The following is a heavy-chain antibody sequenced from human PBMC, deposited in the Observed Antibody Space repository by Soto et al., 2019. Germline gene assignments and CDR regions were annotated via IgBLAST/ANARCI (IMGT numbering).Heavy chain of an antibody. D-gene: IGHD4-17*01. V-gene: IGHV4-34*01. J-gene: IGHJ4*02. CDR2: INHSGST. Sequence: QVQLQQWGAGLLKPSETLSLTCAVYGGSFSGYYWSWIRQPPGKGLEWIGEINHSGSTNYNPSLKSRVTISVDTSKNQFSLKLSSVTAADTAVYYCAEGDYGDSDIRGGGLTSWGQGTLVTVSS. CDR1: GGSFSGYY. CDR3: AEGDYGDSDIRGGGLTS.